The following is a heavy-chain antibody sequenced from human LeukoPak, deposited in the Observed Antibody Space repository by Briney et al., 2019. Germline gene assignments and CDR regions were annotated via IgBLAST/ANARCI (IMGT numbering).Heavy chain of an antibody. CDR1: GFTFSSYA. Sequence: GGSLRLSCAASGFTFSSYAMSWVRQAPGKGLEWVSGISWSSGDIDYADSVKGRFTISRDNAKNSLYLQMNSLRAEDTALYYCAKATSTTWLEDYFDSWGQGTLVTVSS. J-gene: IGHJ4*02. CDR2: ISWSSGDI. CDR3: AKATSTTWLEDYFDS. D-gene: IGHD6-13*01. V-gene: IGHV3-9*01.